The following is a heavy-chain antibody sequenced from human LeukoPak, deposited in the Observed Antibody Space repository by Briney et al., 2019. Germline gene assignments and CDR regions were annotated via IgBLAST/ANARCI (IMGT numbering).Heavy chain of an antibody. CDR1: GFTFSSYS. J-gene: IGHJ4*02. Sequence: WESLRLSCAASGFTFSSYSMNWVRQAPGKGLEWVSYISTSSNTRSYADSVKGRFTISRDNAKNSLYLQMNSLRDEDTAVYYCASGEKQLALVGGDYWGQGTLVTVSS. D-gene: IGHD6-13*01. CDR2: ISTSSNTR. CDR3: ASGEKQLALVGGDY. V-gene: IGHV3-48*02.